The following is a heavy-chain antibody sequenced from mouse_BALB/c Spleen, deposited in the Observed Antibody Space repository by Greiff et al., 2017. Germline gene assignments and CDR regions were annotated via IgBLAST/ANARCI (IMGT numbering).Heavy chain of an antibody. CDR2: INPYNDGT. D-gene: IGHD1-1*01. J-gene: IGHJ4*01. CDR3: ARWITTVPYAMDY. CDR1: GYTFTSYV. Sequence: VQLQQSGPELVKPGASVKMSCKASGYTFTSYVMHWVKQKPGQGLEWIGYINPYNDGTKYNEKFKGKATLTSDKSSSTAYMELSSLTSEDSAVYYYARWITTVPYAMDYWGQGTSVTVSS. V-gene: IGHV1-14*01.